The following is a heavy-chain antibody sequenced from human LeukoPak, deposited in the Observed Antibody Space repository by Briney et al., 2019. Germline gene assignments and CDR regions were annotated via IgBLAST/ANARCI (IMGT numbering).Heavy chain of an antibody. J-gene: IGHJ4*02. CDR1: GGTFSSYA. CDR3: ARVTTYYYDSSGYYFDY. D-gene: IGHD3-22*01. Sequence: ASVKVSCKASGGTFSSYAISWVRQAPGQGLEWMGGIIPIFGTANYAQKFQRRVTITTDESTSTAYMELSSLRSEDTAVYYCARVTTYYYDSSGYYFDYWGQGTLVTVSS. V-gene: IGHV1-69*05. CDR2: IIPIFGTA.